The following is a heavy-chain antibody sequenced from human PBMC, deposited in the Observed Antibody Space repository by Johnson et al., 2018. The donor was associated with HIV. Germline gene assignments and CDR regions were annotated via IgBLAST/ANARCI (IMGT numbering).Heavy chain of an antibody. D-gene: IGHD1-26*01. J-gene: IGHJ3*02. CDR1: GFTFSNYG. Sequence: EVQLVESGGGVVQPGRSLRLSCAASGFTFSNYGMHWVRQAPGKGLEWVSGITWNSGSIGYADSVKGRFTISRDNAKNSLYLQMNSLRAEDTALYYCAKDLFRWELLPRAFDIWGQGTMVTVSS. CDR2: ITWNSGSI. V-gene: IGHV3-9*01. CDR3: AKDLFRWELLPRAFDI.